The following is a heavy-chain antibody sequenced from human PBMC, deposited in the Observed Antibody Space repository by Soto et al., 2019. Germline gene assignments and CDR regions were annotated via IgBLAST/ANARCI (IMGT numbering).Heavy chain of an antibody. CDR3: ARGGGVTTTGDDY. CDR1: GGSINTATHS. J-gene: IGHJ4*02. Sequence: QLQLQESGSGLVKPSQTLSLTCAVSGGSINTATHSWSWIRQPPGKGLEWIGYIYHSGSTYYNPSVKARVTISIDKSNNQFSLRLSCVTAADTAVYYGARGGGVTTTGDDYWGQGILVTVSS. D-gene: IGHD4-4*01. CDR2: IYHSGST. V-gene: IGHV4-30-2*01.